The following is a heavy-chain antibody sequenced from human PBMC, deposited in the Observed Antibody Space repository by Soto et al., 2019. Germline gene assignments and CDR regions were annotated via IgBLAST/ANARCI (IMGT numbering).Heavy chain of an antibody. CDR2: IFSSDEK. CDR3: ARAVDRAISDIWFDP. V-gene: IGHV2-26*01. J-gene: IGHJ5*02. CDR1: GFSLSNAGMG. Sequence: SGPALVNPTETLTLTCTVSGFSLSNAGMGVSWIRQPPGKALEWLAHIFSSDEKSYRTSLETRLTVSKDTSKSQVVLTMTNMDPLDTATYYCARAVDRAISDIWFDPWGQGTQVTVSS. D-gene: IGHD5-18*01.